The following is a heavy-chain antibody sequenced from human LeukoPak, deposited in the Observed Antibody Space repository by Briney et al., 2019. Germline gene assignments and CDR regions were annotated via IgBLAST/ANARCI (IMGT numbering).Heavy chain of an antibody. J-gene: IGHJ5*02. D-gene: IGHD6-19*01. CDR1: GYTFTGYY. CDR2: INPNSGGT. V-gene: IGHV1-2*02. CDR3: ARGGLGSSGWPSRRWFDP. Sequence: ASVKVSCKASGYTFTGYYMHWVRQAPGQGLEWMGWINPNSGGTNYAQKFQGRVTMTRDTSISAAYVELSRLRSDDTAVYYCARGGLGSSGWPSRRWFDPWGQGTLVTVSS.